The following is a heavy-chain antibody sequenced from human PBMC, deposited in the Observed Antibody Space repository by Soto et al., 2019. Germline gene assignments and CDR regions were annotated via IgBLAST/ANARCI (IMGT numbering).Heavy chain of an antibody. D-gene: IGHD3-3*01. CDR3: ARVGFYGPLDAVHI. V-gene: IGHV4-34*01. CDR1: GETLSAYY. Sequence: SDTLSLTCVVYGETLSAYYWSWIRQPPGKGLEWIGEIHSSGSANYKPSLPSGVIISIDMSKNQFSLKLSSVTAADTAVYDCARVGFYGPLDAVHIWANGTMVTVSS. J-gene: IGHJ3*02. CDR2: IHSSGSA.